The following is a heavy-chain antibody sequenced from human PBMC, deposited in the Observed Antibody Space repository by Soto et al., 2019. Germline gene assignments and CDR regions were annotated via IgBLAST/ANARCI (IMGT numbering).Heavy chain of an antibody. D-gene: IGHD2-2*01. CDR3: AREQIGYFSSTSCYGDWFDP. V-gene: IGHV1-69*13. Sequence: ASVKVSCKASGGTFSSYAISWVRQAPGQGLEWMGGIIPIFGTANYAQKFQGRVTITADESTSTAYMELSSLRSEDTAVHYCAREQIGYFSSTSCYGDWFDPRGQGTLVTVSS. CDR1: GGTFSSYA. CDR2: IIPIFGTA. J-gene: IGHJ5*02.